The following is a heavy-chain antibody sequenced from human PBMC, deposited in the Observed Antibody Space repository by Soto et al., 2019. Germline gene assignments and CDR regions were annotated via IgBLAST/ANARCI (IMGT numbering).Heavy chain of an antibody. V-gene: IGHV3-48*02. Sequence: GGSLRLSCAASGFTFSSYSMNWVRQAPGKGLEWVSYISSSSSTIYYADSVKGRFTISRDNAKNSLYLQMNSLRDEDTAVYYCARDWRSGRYLVTGGGYFDYWGQGTLVTVSS. D-gene: IGHD6-19*01. CDR1: GFTFSSYS. J-gene: IGHJ4*02. CDR3: ARDWRSGRYLVTGGGYFDY. CDR2: ISSSSSTI.